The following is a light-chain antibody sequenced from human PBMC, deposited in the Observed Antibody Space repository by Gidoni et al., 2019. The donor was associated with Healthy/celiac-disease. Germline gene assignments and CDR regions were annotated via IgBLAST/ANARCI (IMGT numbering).Light chain of an antibody. J-gene: IGKJ2*01. V-gene: IGKV1-5*03. CDR3: QQYNSYST. CDR1: QSIGTY. Sequence: DIQMTQSPSTLSASVGDRVTITCRASQSIGTYLAWYQQKPGKATKLLIYRASSLESGVPSRFSGSGSGTEFTLTISSLQPDDFATFYCQQYNSYSTFGQGTKLEIK. CDR2: RAS.